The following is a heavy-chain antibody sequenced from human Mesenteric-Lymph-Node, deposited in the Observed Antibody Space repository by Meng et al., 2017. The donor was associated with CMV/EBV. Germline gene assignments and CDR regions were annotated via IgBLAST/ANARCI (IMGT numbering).Heavy chain of an antibody. Sequence: QLHLQESGPGLVKPSETLSLTCHVPGGSISSSSYYWGVIRQPPGKGLEWIGSIYYSGSTYYNPPLKSRVTISVDTSKNQFSLKLSSVTAADTAVYYCARDGDYYDSSGYNPFDYWGQGTLVTVSS. CDR2: IYYSGST. CDR1: GGSISSSSYY. J-gene: IGHJ4*02. D-gene: IGHD3-22*01. V-gene: IGHV4-39*07. CDR3: ARDGDYYDSSGYNPFDY.